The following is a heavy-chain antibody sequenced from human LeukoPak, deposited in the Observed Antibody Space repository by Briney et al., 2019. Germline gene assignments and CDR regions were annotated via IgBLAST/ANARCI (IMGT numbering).Heavy chain of an antibody. CDR1: GGSISSSNW. CDR2: IYHSGST. Sequence: SETLSLTCAVSGGSISSSNWWSWVRQPPGKGLEWIGEIYHSGSTNYNPSLKSRVTISVDKSKNQFSLKLSSVTAADTAVYFCASLSSSGTDFDYWGQGTLVTVSS. V-gene: IGHV4-4*02. J-gene: IGHJ4*02. D-gene: IGHD6-19*01. CDR3: ASLSSSGTDFDY.